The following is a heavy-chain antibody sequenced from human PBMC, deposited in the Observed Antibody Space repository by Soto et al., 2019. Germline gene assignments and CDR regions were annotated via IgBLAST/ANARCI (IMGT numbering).Heavy chain of an antibody. CDR2: IGVGGGDR. V-gene: IGHV3-23*01. CDR3: ARVRVWELV. D-gene: IGHD3-10*01. CDR1: GFTFSSYA. J-gene: IGHJ4*02. Sequence: EVQLLESGGGLVQPGGSLRLSCAASGFTFSSYAMSWVRQAPGKGLEWVSIIGVGGGDRYYPESVKGRFTISRDNSRATLYLEMNSLRDEDTAVYYCARVRVWELVWGQGTLVTVSS.